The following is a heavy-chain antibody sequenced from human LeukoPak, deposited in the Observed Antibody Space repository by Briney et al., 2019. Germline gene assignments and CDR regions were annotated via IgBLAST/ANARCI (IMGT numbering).Heavy chain of an antibody. CDR2: ISWNSASV. Sequence: SGGSLRLSCEASGFTFDDYGMHWVRQAPGKGLEWVSTISWNSASVGYVDSVKGRFTISRDNAKKTLYLQMNSLRPEDTALYYCAKDYGYSSSWYDYWGQETLVTVSS. D-gene: IGHD6-13*01. V-gene: IGHV3-9*01. CDR1: GFTFDDYG. J-gene: IGHJ4*02. CDR3: AKDYGYSSSWYDY.